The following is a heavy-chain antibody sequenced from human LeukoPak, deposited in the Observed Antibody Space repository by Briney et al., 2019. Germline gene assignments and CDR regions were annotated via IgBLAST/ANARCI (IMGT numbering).Heavy chain of an antibody. V-gene: IGHV4-61*02. Sequence: PSQTLSLTCTVSGGSISSGTYYWSWIRQPAGKGLEWIGRIYTSGSNNYNPSLKSRVTISVDTSKNQFSLKLSSVTAADTAVYYCARFKGYCTNGVCYSPGGDYWGQGTLVTVSS. CDR2: IYTSGSN. CDR3: ARFKGYCTNGVCYSPGGDY. D-gene: IGHD2-8*01. CDR1: GGSISSGTYY. J-gene: IGHJ4*02.